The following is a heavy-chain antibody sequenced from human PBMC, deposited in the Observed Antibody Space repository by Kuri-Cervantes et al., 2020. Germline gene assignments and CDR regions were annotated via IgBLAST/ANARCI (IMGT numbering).Heavy chain of an antibody. V-gene: IGHV2-5*08. CDR3: AHSGSGYPSLGLDWYFDL. D-gene: IGHD3-22*01. J-gene: IGHJ2*01. CDR1: GGSISSYYW. Sequence: TLSLTCTVSGGSISSYYWSWIRQPPGKALEWLALIYWDDDKRYSPSLKSRLTITKDTSKNQVVLTMTNMDPVDTATYYCAHSGSGYPSLGLDWYFDLWGRGTLVTVSS. CDR2: IYWDDDK.